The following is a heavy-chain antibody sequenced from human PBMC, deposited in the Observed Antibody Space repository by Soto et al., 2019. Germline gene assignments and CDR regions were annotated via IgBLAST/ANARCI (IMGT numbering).Heavy chain of an antibody. Sequence: QVQLVQSGAEEKKPGASVKVSCKASGYTFTSYAMHWVRQAPGQRLEWMGWINAGNGNTKYSQKFQGRVTITRDTSASTAYMELSSLRSEDTAVYYCASAYCGGDCSNYYYGMDVWGPGTTVTVSS. CDR3: ASAYCGGDCSNYYYGMDV. CDR1: GYTFTSYA. CDR2: INAGNGNT. V-gene: IGHV1-3*05. D-gene: IGHD2-21*02. J-gene: IGHJ6*02.